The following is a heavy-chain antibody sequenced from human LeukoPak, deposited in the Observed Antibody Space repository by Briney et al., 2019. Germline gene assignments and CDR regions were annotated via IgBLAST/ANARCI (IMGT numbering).Heavy chain of an antibody. V-gene: IGHV4-39*01. CDR2: IYYSGST. CDR1: GGSISSNSYY. J-gene: IGHJ4*02. CDR3: ARHPTRGYYDSRMDRVDY. Sequence: PSETLSLTCTVSGGSISSNSYYWGWIRQPPGKGLEWIATIYYSGSTYYNPSLKSRVTISVDTSKNQFSLKVRSVTAADTAVYYCARHPTRGYYDSRMDRVDYWGRGTLVTVSS. D-gene: IGHD3-22*01.